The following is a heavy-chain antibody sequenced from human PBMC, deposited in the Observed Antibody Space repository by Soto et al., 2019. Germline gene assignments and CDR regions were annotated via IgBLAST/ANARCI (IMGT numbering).Heavy chain of an antibody. CDR2: IIPIFGTA. J-gene: IGHJ3*02. CDR1: GGTFSSYA. CDR3: ARGGPAYYDSSGYYYGAFDI. V-gene: IGHV1-69*13. Sequence: ASVKVSCKASGGTFSSYAISWVRQAPGQGLEWMGGIIPIFGTANYAQKFQGRVTITADESTSTAYMELSSLRSEDTAVYYCARGGPAYYDSSGYYYGAFDIWGQGTMVTVSS. D-gene: IGHD3-22*01.